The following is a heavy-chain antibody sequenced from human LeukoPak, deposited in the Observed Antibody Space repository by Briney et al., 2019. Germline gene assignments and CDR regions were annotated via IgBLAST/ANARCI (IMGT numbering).Heavy chain of an antibody. CDR2: IAISGNR. Sequence: GGSLRLSCAASGFTLSSQDMHWVRQASGKGLEWVSAIAISGNRYYSRSVKGRFTISRENGKNALYLQMNSLRAEDTALYYCARESSITSGTTGETFDFWGQGTTVTVSS. D-gene: IGHD1-1*01. V-gene: IGHV3-13*01. CDR3: ARESSITSGTTGETFDF. CDR1: GFTLSSQD. J-gene: IGHJ3*01.